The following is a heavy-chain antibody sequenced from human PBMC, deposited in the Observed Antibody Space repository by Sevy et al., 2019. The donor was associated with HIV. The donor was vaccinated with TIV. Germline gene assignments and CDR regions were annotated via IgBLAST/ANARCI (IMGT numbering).Heavy chain of an antibody. V-gene: IGHV3-7*01. CDR3: VKRRVQSGLSGGGANYGWDV. J-gene: IGHJ6*02. CDR2: INQDATAN. D-gene: IGHD2-8*02. CDR1: GFKFNSYW. Sequence: GGSLRLSCVASGFKFNSYWMLWVRQAPGKGLEWVANINQDATANFYADSVRGRFIISRDNVRNSVSLQMNILRVEDTALYYCVKRRVQSGLSGGGANYGWDVCGQGTTVTVSS.